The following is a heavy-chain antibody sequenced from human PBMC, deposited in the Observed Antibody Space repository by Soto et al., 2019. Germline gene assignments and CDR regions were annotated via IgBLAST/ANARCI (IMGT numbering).Heavy chain of an antibody. Sequence: GGSLRLSCAASGFSFMSYGMHWVRQAPGKGLEWVAVISYEGSNINYVHSVKGRFTISRDNSKNMLYLQMNSLKPEDTAVYYCANISSDYDGSRSFPHDALDIWGQGTMVTVSS. CDR1: GFSFMSYG. J-gene: IGHJ3*02. D-gene: IGHD3-10*01. CDR2: ISYEGSNI. V-gene: IGHV3-30*18. CDR3: ANISSDYDGSRSFPHDALDI.